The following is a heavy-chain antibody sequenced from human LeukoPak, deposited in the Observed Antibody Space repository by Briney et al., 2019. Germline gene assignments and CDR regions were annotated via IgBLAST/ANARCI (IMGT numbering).Heavy chain of an antibody. V-gene: IGHV4-34*01. Sequence: SETLSLTCTVSGGSISSQYWSWIRQPPGKGLEWIGEINHSGSTNYNPSLKSRVTISVDTSKNQFSLKLSSVTAADTAVYYCATYYGGNSGDYWGQGTLVTVSS. CDR3: ATYYGGNSGDY. CDR2: INHSGST. CDR1: GGSISSQY. D-gene: IGHD4-23*01. J-gene: IGHJ4*02.